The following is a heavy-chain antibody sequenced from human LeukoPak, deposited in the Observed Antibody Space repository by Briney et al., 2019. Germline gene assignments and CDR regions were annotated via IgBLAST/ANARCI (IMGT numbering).Heavy chain of an antibody. J-gene: IGHJ4*02. D-gene: IGHD3-22*01. V-gene: IGHV3-23*01. CDR1: GFTFSSYA. CDR2: ISGSGGST. Sequence: GGSLRLSCAASGFTFSSYAMSWVRQAPGKGLEWVSAISGSGGSTYYADSVKGRFTISRDNSKNTLYLQMNSLRAEDTAVYYCAKSPIITMIVVVAFFDYWGQGTLVTVSS. CDR3: AKSPIITMIVVVAFFDY.